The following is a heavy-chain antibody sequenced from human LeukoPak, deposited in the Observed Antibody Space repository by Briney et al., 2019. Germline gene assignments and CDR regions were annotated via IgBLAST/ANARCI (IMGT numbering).Heavy chain of an antibody. Sequence: GSLRLSCAASGFIFRNAWMTWVRQAPGKGLEWVGRLKSNPDGGTADYAAPVKGRFTISRDDSRNTLYLQVNNLKLEDTAVYYCTTLAHDVHYWGQGTLVTVCS. J-gene: IGHJ4*02. CDR2: LKSNPDGGTA. CDR3: TTLAHDVHY. D-gene: IGHD3-3*01. V-gene: IGHV3-15*01. CDR1: GFIFRNAW.